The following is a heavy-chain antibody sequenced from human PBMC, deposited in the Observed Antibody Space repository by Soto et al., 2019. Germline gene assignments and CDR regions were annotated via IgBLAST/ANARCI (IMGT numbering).Heavy chain of an antibody. CDR3: ARGRAGYSGYSAEADY. V-gene: IGHV3-21*01. CDR2: ISSSSSYI. D-gene: IGHD5-12*01. J-gene: IGHJ4*02. Sequence: GGSLRLSCAASGSTFSSYSMNWVRQAPGKGLEWVSSISSSSSYIYYADSVKGRFTIPRDNAKNSLYLQMNSLRAEDTAVYYCARGRAGYSGYSAEADYWGQGTLVTVSS. CDR1: GSTFSSYS.